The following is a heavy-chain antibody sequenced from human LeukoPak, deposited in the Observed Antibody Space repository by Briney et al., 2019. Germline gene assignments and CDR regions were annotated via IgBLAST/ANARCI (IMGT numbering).Heavy chain of an antibody. Sequence: SETLSLTCTVSGGSISSGDYYWSWIRQPPGKGLEWIGYIYYSGSTNYNPSLKSRVTMSVDTSKNQFSLKLSSVTAADTAVYYCAREMGIAVAGTRWFDPWGQGTLVTVSS. CDR1: GGSISSGDYY. D-gene: IGHD6-19*01. J-gene: IGHJ5*02. CDR2: IYYSGST. CDR3: AREMGIAVAGTRWFDP. V-gene: IGHV4-61*08.